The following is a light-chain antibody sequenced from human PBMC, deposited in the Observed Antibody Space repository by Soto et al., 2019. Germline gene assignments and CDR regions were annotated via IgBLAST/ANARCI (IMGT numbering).Light chain of an antibody. J-gene: IGKJ1*01. V-gene: IGKV4-1*01. CDR1: QSVLYSSNNKTY. CDR3: HQYDSVPWT. CDR2: WAA. Sequence: DIVLTQSPDSLAVSLGERATINCKSSQSVLYSSNNKTYLAWYQQKPGQPPKLLIYWAATRESGVPDRFSGSGSGTDFALTISSLQAEDVAVYYCHQYDSVPWTFGQGTKVEIK.